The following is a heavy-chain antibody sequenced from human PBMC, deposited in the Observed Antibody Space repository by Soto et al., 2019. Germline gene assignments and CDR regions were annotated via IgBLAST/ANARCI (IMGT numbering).Heavy chain of an antibody. V-gene: IGHV3-23*01. D-gene: IGHD5-12*01. CDR3: AKDQYRDGYNSLPFDY. J-gene: IGHJ4*02. CDR2: ISGSGGST. CDR1: GFTFSSYA. Sequence: GGSLRLSCAATGFTFSSYAMSWVRQAPGKGLEWVSAISGSGGSTYYADSVKGRFTISRDNSKNTLYLQMNSLRAEDTAVYYCAKDQYRDGYNSLPFDYWGQGTLVTVSS.